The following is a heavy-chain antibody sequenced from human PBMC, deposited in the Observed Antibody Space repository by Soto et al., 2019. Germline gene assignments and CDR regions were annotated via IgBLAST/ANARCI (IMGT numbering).Heavy chain of an antibody. Sequence: EXLKISCKCSGYXFTSYLISWVRHMPGKGLELIGRIDPSDSYTNYSPSFQGHVTISADKSISTSYLQWSSLNASDTAMYYCARRASSGWYRDDYWGQGTLVTVS. CDR2: IDPSDSYT. CDR3: ARRASSGWYRDDY. V-gene: IGHV5-10-1*01. D-gene: IGHD6-19*01. J-gene: IGHJ4*02. CDR1: GYXFTSYL.